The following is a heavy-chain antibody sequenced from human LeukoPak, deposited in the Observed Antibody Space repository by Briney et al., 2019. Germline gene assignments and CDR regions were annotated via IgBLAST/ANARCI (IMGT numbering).Heavy chain of an antibody. D-gene: IGHD4-17*01. CDR3: AATLTMTTGSSYYGMDV. CDR1: GFIFSTSA. J-gene: IGHJ6*02. V-gene: IGHV1-58*01. CDR2: IVVGSGHT. Sequence: ASVKVSCKASGFIFSTSAVQWVRQARGQRLEWIGWIVVGSGHTNYAQKFQERVSITRDMSTSTAYMEVSSPRSEDTAVYYCAATLTMTTGSSYYGMDVWGQGTTVTVSS.